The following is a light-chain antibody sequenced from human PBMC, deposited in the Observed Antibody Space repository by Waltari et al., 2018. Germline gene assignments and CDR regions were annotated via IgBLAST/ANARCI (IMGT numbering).Light chain of an antibody. V-gene: IGLV4-69*01. CDR1: SGHSTYA. CDR3: QAWGTGIV. Sequence: QLVLTQSHSASASLGASVKLTCTLSSGHSTYAIAWHQQQPEKGPRYLMKLNSDGTYTKGDGIPDRFSGSSSGAERYLTISSLQSEDAADYYCQAWGTGIVFGTGTKVTVL. J-gene: IGLJ1*01. CDR2: LNSDGTY.